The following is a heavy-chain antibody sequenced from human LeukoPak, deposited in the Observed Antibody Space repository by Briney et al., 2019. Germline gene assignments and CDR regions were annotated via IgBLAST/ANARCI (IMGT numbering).Heavy chain of an antibody. V-gene: IGHV1-2*02. D-gene: IGHD3-22*01. CDR1: GYTFTGYY. J-gene: IGHJ5*02. CDR3: ARDHINYYDSSGYPPSGS. Sequence: ASVKVSCKASGYTFTGYYMHWVRQAPGQGLEWMGWINPNSGGTNYAQKFQGRVTMTRDTSISTAYMELSRLRSDDTAVYYCARDHINYYDSSGYPPSGSWGQGTPVTVSS. CDR2: INPNSGGT.